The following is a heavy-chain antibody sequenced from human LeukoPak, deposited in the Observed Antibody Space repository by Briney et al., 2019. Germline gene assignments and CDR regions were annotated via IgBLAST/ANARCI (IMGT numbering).Heavy chain of an antibody. Sequence: NPSETLSITCTVSGGSISSSSYYWGWIRQPPGKGLEWIGSIYYSGSTYYNPSLKSRVTISVDTSKNQFSLKLSSVTAADTAVYYCARDRLQLQSWGQGTLVTVSS. D-gene: IGHD1-1*01. J-gene: IGHJ5*02. V-gene: IGHV4-39*07. CDR1: GGSISSSSYY. CDR2: IYYSGST. CDR3: ARDRLQLQS.